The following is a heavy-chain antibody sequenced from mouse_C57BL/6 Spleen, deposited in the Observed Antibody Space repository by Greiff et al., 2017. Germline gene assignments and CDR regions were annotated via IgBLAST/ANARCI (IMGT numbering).Heavy chain of an antibody. CDR1: GYTFTSYW. D-gene: IGHD1-1*01. Sequence: QVQLQQSGAELVKPGASVKLSCKASGYTFTSYWMQWVKQRPGQGLEWIGEIDPSDSYTNYNQKFKGKATLTVDKSSSTAYMQLSSLTAEDYAVYYLAGDSSFHYAMDYWGQGTSVTVSS. CDR2: IDPSDSYT. CDR3: AGDSSFHYAMDY. V-gene: IGHV1-50*01. J-gene: IGHJ4*01.